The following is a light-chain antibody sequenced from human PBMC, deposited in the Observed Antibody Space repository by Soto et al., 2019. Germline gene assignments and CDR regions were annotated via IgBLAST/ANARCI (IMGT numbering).Light chain of an antibody. CDR1: SGHSSYA. Sequence: QSVLTQSPSVSASLGASVKLTCTLSSGHSSYAIAWHQQQPEKGPRYLMKLNSDGSHSKGDGIPDRFSGSSSGAERYLTISLLHSMDDADDYCQTWGIGIAVFGGGTQLTVL. V-gene: IGLV4-69*02. CDR3: QTWGIGIAV. J-gene: IGLJ7*01. CDR2: LNSDGSH.